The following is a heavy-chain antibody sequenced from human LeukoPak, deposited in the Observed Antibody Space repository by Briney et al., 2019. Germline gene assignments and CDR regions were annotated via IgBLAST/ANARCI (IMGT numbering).Heavy chain of an antibody. V-gene: IGHV3-74*01. J-gene: IGHJ4*02. D-gene: IGHD3-10*01. CDR1: GFTFSSHW. Sequence: GGSLRLSCAASGFTFSSHWMYWVRQAPGKGLVWVSRINSDGSSTSYADSVKGRFTISRDNAKNTLYLQMNSLRAEDAAVCYCARADRGFDYWGQGTLVTVSS. CDR2: INSDGSST. CDR3: ARADRGFDY.